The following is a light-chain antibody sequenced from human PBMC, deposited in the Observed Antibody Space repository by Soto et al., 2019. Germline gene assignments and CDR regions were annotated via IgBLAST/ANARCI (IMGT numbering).Light chain of an antibody. CDR2: DVN. J-gene: IGLJ1*01. V-gene: IGLV2-8*01. CDR1: SSDVGAYIF. CDR3: VSFAGGTDV. Sequence: QSALTQPPSASGSPGQSVTISCTGTSSDVGAYIFVSWYQQHPGKAPKLMVYDVNRRPPGVPDRFFGSKSGNTSSLTVSGLQDEDESDYYCVSFAGGTDVFVTGTQLTVL.